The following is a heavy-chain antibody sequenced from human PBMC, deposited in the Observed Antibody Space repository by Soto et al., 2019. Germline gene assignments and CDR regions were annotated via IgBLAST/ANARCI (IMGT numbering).Heavy chain of an antibody. CDR1: GGSFSGYY. D-gene: IGHD3-9*01. Sequence: SETLSLTCAVYGGSFSGYYWSWIRQPPGKGLEWIGEINHSGSTNYNPSLKSRVTISVDTSKNQFSLKLSSVTAADTAVYYCARAPDAHYDILTGYRNKYFDYWGQGTLVTVSS. J-gene: IGHJ4*02. V-gene: IGHV4-34*01. CDR3: ARAPDAHYDILTGYRNKYFDY. CDR2: INHSGST.